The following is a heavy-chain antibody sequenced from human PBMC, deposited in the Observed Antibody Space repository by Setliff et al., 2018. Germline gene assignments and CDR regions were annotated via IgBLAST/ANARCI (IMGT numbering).Heavy chain of an antibody. CDR3: ARRPSTVVVEEDY. CDR1: GGSISSSSYY. D-gene: IGHD2-15*01. V-gene: IGHV4-39*01. Sequence: PSETLSLTCTVSGGSISSSSYYWGWIRQPPGKGLEWIGSIYYSGSTYYNPSLKSRVTISVDTSKNQFSLKLTSVTAADTAVYYCARRPSTVVVEEDYWGQGILVTVSS. J-gene: IGHJ4*02. CDR2: IYYSGST.